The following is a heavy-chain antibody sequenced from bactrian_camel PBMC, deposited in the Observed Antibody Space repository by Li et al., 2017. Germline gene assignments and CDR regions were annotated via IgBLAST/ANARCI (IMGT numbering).Heavy chain of an antibody. D-gene: IGHD2*01. V-gene: IGHV3S54*01. CDR3: APSFRGSGSPD. Sequence: HVQLVESGGGSVQAGGALNLSCVASSLTERPRCMGWYRQAPGKEREAVAAIYPGGGDLTYYHDSVKGRFTISKDNARNTLYLQMNSLKPEDTALYYCAPSFRGSGSPDWGQGTQVTVS. J-gene: IGHJ4*01. CDR2: IYPGGGDLT. CDR1: SLTERPRC.